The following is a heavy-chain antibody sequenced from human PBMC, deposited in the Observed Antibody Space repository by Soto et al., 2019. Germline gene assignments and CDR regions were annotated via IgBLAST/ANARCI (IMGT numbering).Heavy chain of an antibody. CDR1: GFTFSSYS. CDR2: ISSSSSYI. V-gene: IGHV3-21*01. CDR3: ARDEGITIFGVVYYFCMDV. Sequence: PGGSLRLSCAASGFTFSSYSMNWVRQAPGKGLEWVSSISSSSSYIYYADSVKGRFTISRDNAKNSLYLQMNSLRAEDTAVYYCARDEGITIFGVVYYFCMDVWGQGTTVTVSS. D-gene: IGHD3-3*01. J-gene: IGHJ6*02.